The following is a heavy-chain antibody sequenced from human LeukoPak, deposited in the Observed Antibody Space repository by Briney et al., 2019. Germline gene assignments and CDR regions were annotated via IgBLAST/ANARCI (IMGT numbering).Heavy chain of an antibody. D-gene: IGHD3-22*01. CDR1: GFTFSSYA. V-gene: IGHV3-23*01. CDR2: ISGSGGST. CDR3: ARGPMYYYDSSGYYGTDYFDY. Sequence: GGSLRLSCAASGFTFSSYAMSWVRQAPGKGLEWVSAISGSGGSTYYADSVKGRFTISRDNSKNTLYLQMNSLRAEDTALYYCARGPMYYYDSSGYYGTDYFDYWGQGTLVTVSS. J-gene: IGHJ4*02.